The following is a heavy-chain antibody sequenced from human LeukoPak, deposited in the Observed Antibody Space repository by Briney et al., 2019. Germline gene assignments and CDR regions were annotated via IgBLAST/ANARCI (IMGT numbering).Heavy chain of an antibody. CDR3: ATLGISGYFRDY. J-gene: IGHJ4*02. CDR2: INPKSGGT. CDR1: GYTFTDYY. V-gene: IGHV1-2*02. Sequence: GASVKVSCKGSGYTFTDYYIHWVRRAPGQGLEWMGWINPKSGGTNYAQKFQGRVTMTRDTSISTAYMELRSDDTAVYYCATLGISGYFRDYWGQGTLVTVSS. D-gene: IGHD3-22*01.